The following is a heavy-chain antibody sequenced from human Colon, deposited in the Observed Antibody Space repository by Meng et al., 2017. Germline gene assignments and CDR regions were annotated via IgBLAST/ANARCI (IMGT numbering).Heavy chain of an antibody. V-gene: IGHV7-4-1*02. D-gene: IGHD4-11*01. J-gene: IGHJ4*02. CDR1: GYLFSYFA. CDR3: ASEESDSYIDF. CDR2: SNTKTGKP. Sequence: QVQMVQSASEVKKPGASVKITCKTSGYLFSYFAMNWVRQAPGRGLEWMGWSNTKTGKPTYGQAFTGRFVFSLDTSISTAYLQINDLQPDDTAVYYFASEESDSYIDFWGQGTLVTVSS.